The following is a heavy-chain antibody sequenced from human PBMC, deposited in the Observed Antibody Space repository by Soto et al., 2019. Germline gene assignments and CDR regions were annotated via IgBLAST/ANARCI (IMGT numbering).Heavy chain of an antibody. V-gene: IGHV1-18*01. J-gene: IGHJ4*02. CDR2: ISAYNGNT. Sequence: QVQLVQSGAEVKKPGASVKVSCKASGYTFTSYGISWVRQAPGQGLEWMGWISAYNGNTNYAQKLQGRVTMTTETSTSTASMALRTLRSDDTAVYYRARVRPLSMSSSWLASFHYWCPGNLVPVSS. CDR1: GYTFTSYG. D-gene: IGHD6-13*01. CDR3: ARVRPLSMSSSWLASFHY.